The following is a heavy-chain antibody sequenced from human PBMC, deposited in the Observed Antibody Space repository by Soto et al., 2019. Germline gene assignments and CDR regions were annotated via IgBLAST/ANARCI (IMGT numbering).Heavy chain of an antibody. CDR2: ISMSGTTM. CDR3: ARDAIGDATNWFDP. CDR1: GFTFSSSA. V-gene: IGHV3-48*02. Sequence: EVRLVESGGGLAQPGGYLRLSCAASGFTFSSSAMNWVRQSPGKGLEWVSYISMSGTTMFYADSVKGRFTISRDNAKKSLFLQMNSLRDEYTAMYYCARDAIGDATNWFDPWGQGTLVTVSS. J-gene: IGHJ5*02.